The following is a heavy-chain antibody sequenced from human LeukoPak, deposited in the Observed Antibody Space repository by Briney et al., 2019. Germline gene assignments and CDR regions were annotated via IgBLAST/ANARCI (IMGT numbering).Heavy chain of an antibody. CDR3: ARDKRITMIVVVNHAFDI. D-gene: IGHD3-22*01. V-gene: IGHV1-18*01. CDR1: GYTFTSYG. CDR2: ISAYNGNT. J-gene: IGHJ3*02. Sequence: ASVKVSCKASGYTFTSYGISWVRQAPGQGLEWMGWISAYNGNTNYAQKLQGRVTMTTDTSTSTAYMELRSLRSDDTAVYYCARDKRITMIVVVNHAFDIWGQGTMVTVSS.